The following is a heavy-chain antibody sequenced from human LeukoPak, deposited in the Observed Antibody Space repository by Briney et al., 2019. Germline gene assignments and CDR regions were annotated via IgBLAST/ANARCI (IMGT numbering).Heavy chain of an antibody. CDR1: GDSISSYY. V-gene: IGHV4-4*07. CDR2: IYASGYT. CDR3: AKNHIVTGTYFDS. D-gene: IGHD3-10*01. Sequence: SETLSLTCTVCGDSISSYYWNWIRQPAGKGLEWIGRIYASGYTEYNPSLQTRVTMSVDTSKNEFSLKVDTVTAADTAVYFCAKNHIVTGTYFDSWGQGILVTVSS. J-gene: IGHJ4*02.